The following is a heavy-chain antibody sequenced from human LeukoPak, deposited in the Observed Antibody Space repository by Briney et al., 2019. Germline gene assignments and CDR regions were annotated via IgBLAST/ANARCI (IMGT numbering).Heavy chain of an antibody. V-gene: IGHV3-30*02. CDR2: IRYDGSNK. Sequence: GGSLRLSCAASGFTFSSYGMHWVPQAPGKGLEGVTFIRYDGSNKYYADSVKGRFTISRDNSKNTLYLQMNSLRAEDTAVYYCAIQVVPAEDDAFDIWGQGTMVTVSS. D-gene: IGHD2-2*01. J-gene: IGHJ3*02. CDR1: GFTFSSYG. CDR3: AIQVVPAEDDAFDI.